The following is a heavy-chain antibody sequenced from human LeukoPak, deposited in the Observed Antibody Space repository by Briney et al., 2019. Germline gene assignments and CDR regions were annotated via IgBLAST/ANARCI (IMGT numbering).Heavy chain of an antibody. J-gene: IGHJ4*02. CDR1: GFTFSSYS. CDR2: ISSSSSYI. V-gene: IGHV3-21*01. CDR3: ARDLTYYYDSSGFMGDY. Sequence: GGSLRLSCAASGFTFSSYSMNWVRQAPGKGLEWVSSISSSSSYIYYADSVKGRFTISRDNAKNSLYLQMNSLRAEDTAVYYCARDLTYYYDSSGFMGDYWGQGTLVTVSS. D-gene: IGHD3-22*01.